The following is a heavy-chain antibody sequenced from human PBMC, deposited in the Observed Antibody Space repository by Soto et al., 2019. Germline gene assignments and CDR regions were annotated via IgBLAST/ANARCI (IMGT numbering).Heavy chain of an antibody. V-gene: IGHV4-59*12. D-gene: IGHD3-10*01. J-gene: IGHJ2*01. CDR1: GGSLSSYY. CDR3: AREVPSRYFDL. Sequence: SETLSLTCVVSGGSLSSYYWSWIRQPPGKGLEWIGFIYYSGSTTYNPSLKSRVTISVATSKNQFSLKLTSVTAADTAVYYCAREVPSRYFDLWGRGTPVTVSS. CDR2: IYYSGST.